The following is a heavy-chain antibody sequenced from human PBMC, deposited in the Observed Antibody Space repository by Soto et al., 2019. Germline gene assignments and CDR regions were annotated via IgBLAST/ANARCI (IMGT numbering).Heavy chain of an antibody. CDR1: SGSISSSNW. J-gene: IGHJ5*02. CDR2: IYHSGST. Sequence: QVQLQESGPGLVKPSGTLSLTCAVSSGSISSSNWWSLVRQPPGKGLEWIGEIYHSGSTNYNPSLKSRVTISGDKSKNQFSLKLSSVTAADTAVYYCARGVVYCSGGSCYSANWFDPWGQGTLVTVSS. V-gene: IGHV4-4*02. D-gene: IGHD2-15*01. CDR3: ARGVVYCSGGSCYSANWFDP.